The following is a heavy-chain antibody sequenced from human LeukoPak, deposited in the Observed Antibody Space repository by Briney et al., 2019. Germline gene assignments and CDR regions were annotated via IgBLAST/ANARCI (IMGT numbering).Heavy chain of an antibody. CDR2: IWYDGSNN. D-gene: IGHD3-10*01. Sequence: GRSLRLSCAASGFTFSSYGMHWVRQDPGKGLEWVAVIWYDGSNNYYADSVKGRFTISRDNSKNRLYLQMNSLRAEDTAVYYCAKEGVRITMVRGVIPTTNYYCMDVWGKGTTVTVSS. CDR3: AKEGVRITMVRGVIPTTNYYCMDV. CDR1: GFTFSSYG. V-gene: IGHV3-33*06. J-gene: IGHJ6*04.